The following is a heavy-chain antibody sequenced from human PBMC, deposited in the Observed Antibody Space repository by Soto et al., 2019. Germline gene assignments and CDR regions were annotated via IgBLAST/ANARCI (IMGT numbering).Heavy chain of an antibody. V-gene: IGHV3-23*01. CDR3: AKEYDYGDYVSNGYFDL. D-gene: IGHD4-17*01. CDR2: ISGSGGST. CDR1: GFTFSSYA. Sequence: GGSLRLSCAASGFTFSSYAMSWVRQAPGKGLEWVSAISGSGGSTYYADSVKGRFTISRDNSKNTLYLQMNSLRAEDTAVYYCAKEYDYGDYVSNGYFDLWGRGTLVTVSS. J-gene: IGHJ2*01.